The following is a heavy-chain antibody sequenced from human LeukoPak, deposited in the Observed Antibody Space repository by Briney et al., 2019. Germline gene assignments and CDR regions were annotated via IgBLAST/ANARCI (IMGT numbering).Heavy chain of an antibody. CDR2: MNPNSGNT. V-gene: IGHV1-8*03. CDR1: GYTFTSYD. CDR3: ARDGGIVASSFGYYMDV. D-gene: IGHD2-15*01. Sequence: ASVKVSCKASGYTFTSYDINWVRQATGQGLEWMGWMNPNSGNTGYAQKFQGRVTITRNTSISTAYMELSSLRSEDTAVYYCARDGGIVASSFGYYMDVWGKGTTVTVSS. J-gene: IGHJ6*03.